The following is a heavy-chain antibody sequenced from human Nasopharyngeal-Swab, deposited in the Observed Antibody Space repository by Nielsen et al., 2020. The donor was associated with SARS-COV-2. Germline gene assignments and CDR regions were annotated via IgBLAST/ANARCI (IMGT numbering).Heavy chain of an antibody. D-gene: IGHD1-26*01. Sequence: SETLSLTCAVSGGSINSGVYSWTWVRQPPGKGLEWIGYIYHSGTTYYNPSLKSRVTISVDRSKNQFSLNLTSVTAADTAVYYCARGELLNSYYYYYMDVWGKGTTVTVSS. CDR2: IYHSGTT. J-gene: IGHJ6*03. CDR1: GGSINSGVYS. CDR3: ARGELLNSYYYYYMDV. V-gene: IGHV4-30-2*01.